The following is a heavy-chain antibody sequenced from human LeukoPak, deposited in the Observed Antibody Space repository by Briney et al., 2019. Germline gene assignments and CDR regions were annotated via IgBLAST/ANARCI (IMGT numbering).Heavy chain of an antibody. CDR2: IYYSGST. Sequence: SETLSLTCTVSGGSINSHYWSWIRQPPGKGLEWIGDIYYSGSTKYNPSLKSRVTISVDTSKNHLSLKLSSVLAADTAIYHCVRRDNTGWNYFDYWGQGILVTVSS. V-gene: IGHV4-59*08. J-gene: IGHJ4*02. CDR3: VRRDNTGWNYFDY. CDR1: GGSINSHY. D-gene: IGHD6-19*01.